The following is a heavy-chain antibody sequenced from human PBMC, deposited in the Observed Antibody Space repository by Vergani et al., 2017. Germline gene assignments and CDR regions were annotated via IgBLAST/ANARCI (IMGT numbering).Heavy chain of an antibody. Sequence: QVQLVESGGGVVQPGRSLRLSCAASGFTFSSYGMHWVRQAPGKGLEWVAVISYDGSNKYYADSVKGRFTISRDDSKNTLYLQMNSLKTEDTAVYYCTTDVVVVPGGVYWGQGTLVTVSS. CDR1: GFTFSSYG. CDR3: TTDVVVVPGGVY. J-gene: IGHJ4*02. CDR2: ISYDGSNK. D-gene: IGHD2-2*01. V-gene: IGHV3-30*03.